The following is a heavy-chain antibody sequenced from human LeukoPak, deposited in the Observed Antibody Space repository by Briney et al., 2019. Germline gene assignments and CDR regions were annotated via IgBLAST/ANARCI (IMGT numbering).Heavy chain of an antibody. Sequence: GRSLRLSCAASGFSFSSYGMHWVRQAPGKGLEWVAVIWNDGTNKYYADSVKGRFTNSRDNSKNTLYLQRNSLRAEDTAVYYCARDQRGFSYSKYYFDYWGQGTLVTVSS. CDR3: ARDQRGFSYSKYYFDY. D-gene: IGHD5-18*01. CDR2: IWNDGTNK. V-gene: IGHV3-33*01. CDR1: GFSFSSYG. J-gene: IGHJ4*02.